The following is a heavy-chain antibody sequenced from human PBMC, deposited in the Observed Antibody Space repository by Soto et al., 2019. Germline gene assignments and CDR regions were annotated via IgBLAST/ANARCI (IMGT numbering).Heavy chain of an antibody. CDR1: GGSISSGGYY. Sequence: QVQLQESGPGLVKPSQTLSLTCTVSGGSISSGGYYWSWIRQHPGKGLEWIGYIYYSGSTYYNPSLKSRGTISVDTSKNPFSLKLSSVTAADTAVYYCASALTGLGGEGRDAFDIWGQGTMVTVSS. CDR3: ASALTGLGGEGRDAFDI. J-gene: IGHJ3*02. CDR2: IYYSGST. D-gene: IGHD3-9*01. V-gene: IGHV4-31*03.